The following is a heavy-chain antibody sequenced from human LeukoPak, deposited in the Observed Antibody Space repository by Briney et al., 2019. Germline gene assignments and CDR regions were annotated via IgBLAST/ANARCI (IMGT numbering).Heavy chain of an antibody. CDR1: GGSISSSSYY. V-gene: IGHV4-39*07. CDR3: ASPVLRYQGGVY. Sequence: SETLSLTCTVSGGSISSSSYYWGWIRQPPGKGLEWIGSIYYSGSTYYNPSLKSRVTISVDTSKNQFSLKLSSVTAADTAVYYCASPVLRYQGGVYWGQGALVTVSS. D-gene: IGHD3-9*01. CDR2: IYYSGST. J-gene: IGHJ4*02.